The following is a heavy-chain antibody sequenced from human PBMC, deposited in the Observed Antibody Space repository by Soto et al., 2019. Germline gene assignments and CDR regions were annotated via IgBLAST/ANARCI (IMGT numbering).Heavy chain of an antibody. V-gene: IGHV2-70*01. CDR2: IDGDDDK. CDR3: ARATSYASSWPSNWFDP. J-gene: IGHJ5*02. Sequence: SGPTLVNPTQTLTLTCTFSGFSLSTSEMSVSWIRQPPGKALEWLALIDGDDDKYYSTSLKTRLTISKDTSKNQVVLTMTNMDPVDTATYYCARATSYASSWPSNWFDPWGQGTLVTVSS. CDR1: GFSLSTSEMS. D-gene: IGHD6-13*01.